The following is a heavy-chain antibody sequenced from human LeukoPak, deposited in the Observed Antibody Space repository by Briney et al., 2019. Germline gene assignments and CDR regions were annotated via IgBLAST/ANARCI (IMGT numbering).Heavy chain of an antibody. CDR3: ASDGSH. J-gene: IGHJ4*02. CDR2: IWFDENNK. V-gene: IGHV3-33*01. Sequence: QTGGSLRLSCTTSGFTFSNYGMHWVRQAPGKGLEWVAIIWFDENNKYYADSVKGRFTISRDNSKNTLYLQMNSLRAEDTAVYYCASDGSHWGQGTLVTVSS. D-gene: IGHD2-15*01. CDR1: GFTFSNYG.